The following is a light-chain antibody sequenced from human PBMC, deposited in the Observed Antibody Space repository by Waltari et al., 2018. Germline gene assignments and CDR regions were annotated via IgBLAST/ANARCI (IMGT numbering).Light chain of an antibody. CDR2: GAS. J-gene: IGKJ4*01. CDR3: QLYGSSPL. Sequence: EIVLTQSPGTLSLSPGERATLSCRASQSVSINYLAWYQQKRGQAPRLLIYGASSRATGIPERFSGSGSWADFTLTISRLQPEDFAVYYCQLYGSSPLFGGGTKEEIK. V-gene: IGKV3-20*01. CDR1: QSVSINY.